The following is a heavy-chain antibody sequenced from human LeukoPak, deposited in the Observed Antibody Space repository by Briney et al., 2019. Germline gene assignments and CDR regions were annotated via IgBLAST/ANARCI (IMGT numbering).Heavy chain of an antibody. Sequence: SETLSLTCTVSGGSISSYYWSWIRQPPGKGLEWIGYIYYSGSTNYNPSLKSRVTISVDTSKNQSSLKLSSVTAADTAVYYCARLNDFWSGYFRYFDYWGQGTLVTVSS. J-gene: IGHJ4*02. CDR1: GGSISSYY. D-gene: IGHD3-3*01. CDR2: IYYSGST. CDR3: ARLNDFWSGYFRYFDY. V-gene: IGHV4-59*01.